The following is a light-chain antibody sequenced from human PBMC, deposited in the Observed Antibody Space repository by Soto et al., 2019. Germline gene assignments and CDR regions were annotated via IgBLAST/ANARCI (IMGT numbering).Light chain of an antibody. CDR3: QKYNSAPLT. J-gene: IGKJ4*01. Sequence: DIQMTQSPSSLSASLGDRVTITCRASQGIGVYLAWFQQKPGNVPKLLIYAASTLQSEVPSRFSGSGSETDFTLTISSLQPEDVATYFCQKYNSAPLTFGGGTKVEIK. V-gene: IGKV1-27*01. CDR2: AAS. CDR1: QGIGVY.